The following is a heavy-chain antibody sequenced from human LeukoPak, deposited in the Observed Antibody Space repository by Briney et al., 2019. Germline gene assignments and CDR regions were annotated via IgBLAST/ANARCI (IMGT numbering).Heavy chain of an antibody. CDR1: GGSISSSSYY. V-gene: IGHV4-39*01. D-gene: IGHD3-22*01. J-gene: IGHJ4*02. Sequence: SETLSLTCTVSGGSISSSSYYWGWISQPPGKGLEWIGSIYYSGSTYYNPSLKSRVTISVDTSKNQFSLKLSSVTAADTAVYYCARQPYYDSSGIDYWGQGTLVTVSS. CDR2: IYYSGST. CDR3: ARQPYYDSSGIDY.